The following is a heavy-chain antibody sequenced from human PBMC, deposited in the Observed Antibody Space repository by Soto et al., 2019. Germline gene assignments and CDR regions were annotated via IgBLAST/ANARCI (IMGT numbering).Heavy chain of an antibody. CDR1: GFTFSSYS. CDR3: ASLAVAGYYFDY. J-gene: IGHJ4*02. D-gene: IGHD6-19*01. Sequence: ESGGGLVKPGGSLRLSCAASGFTFSSYSMNWVRQAPGKGLEWVSSISSSSSYIYYADSVKGRFTISRDNAKNSLYLQMNSLRAEDTAVYYCASLAVAGYYFDYWGQGTLVTVSS. V-gene: IGHV3-21*01. CDR2: ISSSSSYI.